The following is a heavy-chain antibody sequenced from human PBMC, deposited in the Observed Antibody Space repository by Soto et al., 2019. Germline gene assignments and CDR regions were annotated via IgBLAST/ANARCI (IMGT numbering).Heavy chain of an antibody. Sequence: SVKVSCKASGGSFTNYGISWLRQAPGQGLEWMGGSIPIFETTNYAQNFQGRVTITADESTGTSSMELSGLKSADTAVYFCATVLGGYSGSRGPFDLWGQGTRVTFXS. CDR1: GGSFTNYG. J-gene: IGHJ4*02. CDR2: SIPIFETT. CDR3: ATVLGGYSGSRGPFDL. V-gene: IGHV1-69*13. D-gene: IGHD1-26*01.